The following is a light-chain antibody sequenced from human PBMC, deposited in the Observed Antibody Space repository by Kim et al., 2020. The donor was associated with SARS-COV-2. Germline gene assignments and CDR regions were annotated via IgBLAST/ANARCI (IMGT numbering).Light chain of an antibody. J-gene: IGKJ1*01. V-gene: IGKV3-20*01. CDR2: GAY. Sequence: FAGETAALACWASQSVSSGYLAWDQQKPVQIPRLLVWGAYNRAGGVPDRFSGSGSGTDFSLTISRLEPEDFAVYYCQQYHSSPRTFGQGTKVDIK. CDR1: QSVSSGY. CDR3: QQYHSSPRT.